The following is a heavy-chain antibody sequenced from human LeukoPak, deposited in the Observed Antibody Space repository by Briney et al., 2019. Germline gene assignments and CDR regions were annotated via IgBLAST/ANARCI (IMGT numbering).Heavy chain of an antibody. Sequence: GGSLRLSCAVSGFTSSNAWMSWVRQAPGKGLEWVGRIKSKTDGGTRDYAALVKGRFTISRDDSKNTLNLQMNSLKPEDTAVYYCTTFDWAVFLIWGQGTMVTVSS. CDR2: IKSKTDGGTR. D-gene: IGHD3-9*01. CDR3: TTFDWAVFLI. V-gene: IGHV3-15*01. CDR1: GFTSSNAW. J-gene: IGHJ3*02.